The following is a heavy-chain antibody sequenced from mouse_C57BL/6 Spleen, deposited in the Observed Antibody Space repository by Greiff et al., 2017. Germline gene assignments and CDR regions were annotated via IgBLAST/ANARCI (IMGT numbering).Heavy chain of an antibody. Sequence: VQLQQSGAELVRPGTSVKVSCKASGYAFTNYLIEWVKQRPGQGLEWIGVINPGSGGTNYNEKFKGKATLTADKSSSTAYMQLSSLTSEDSAVYFCARARFNAMDYWGQGTSVTVSS. J-gene: IGHJ4*01. CDR3: ARARFNAMDY. CDR2: INPGSGGT. CDR1: GYAFTNYL. V-gene: IGHV1-54*01.